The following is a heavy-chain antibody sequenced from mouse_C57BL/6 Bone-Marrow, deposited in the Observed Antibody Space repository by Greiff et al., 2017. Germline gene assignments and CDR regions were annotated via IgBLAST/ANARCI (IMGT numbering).Heavy chain of an antibody. CDR3: ARRYYGGFAY. D-gene: IGHD1-1*01. J-gene: IGHJ3*01. V-gene: IGHV5-17*01. CDR2: ISSGSSTI. Sequence: EVQRVESGGGLVKPGGSLKLSCAASGFTFSDYGMHWVRQAPEKGLEWVAYISSGSSTIYYADTVKGRFTISRDNAKNTLFLQMTSLRSEDTAMYYCARRYYGGFAYWGQGTLVTVSA. CDR1: GFTFSDYG.